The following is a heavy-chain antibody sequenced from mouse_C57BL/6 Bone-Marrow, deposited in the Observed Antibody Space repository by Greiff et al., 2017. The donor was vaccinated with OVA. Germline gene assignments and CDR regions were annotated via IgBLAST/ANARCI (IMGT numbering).Heavy chain of an antibody. CDR3: ARHTPYYGSSYDAMDY. Sequence: EVQGVESGGGLVQPGGSLKLSCAASGFTFSDYYMYWVRQTPEQRLEWVAYISNGGGSTYYPDTVKGRFTISRDNAKNTLYLQMSRLKSEDTAMYYCARHTPYYGSSYDAMDYWGQGTSVTVSS. D-gene: IGHD1-1*01. J-gene: IGHJ4*01. V-gene: IGHV5-12*01. CDR2: ISNGGGST. CDR1: GFTFSDYY.